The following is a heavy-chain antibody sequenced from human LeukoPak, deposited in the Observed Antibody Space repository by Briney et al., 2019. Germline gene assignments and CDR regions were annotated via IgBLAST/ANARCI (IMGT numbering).Heavy chain of an antibody. CDR1: GFTFSSYV. J-gene: IGHJ4*02. CDR3: ARDSYDILTGYYRIFDY. D-gene: IGHD3-9*01. CDR2: ISYDGSNE. Sequence: GGSLRLSCAASGFTFSSYVMHWVRQAPGKGLEWVAIISYDGSNEYYADSVKGRFTISRDNSKNTLYLQMNSLRAEDTAVYYCARDSYDILTGYYRIFDYWGQGTLVTVSS. V-gene: IGHV3-30*14.